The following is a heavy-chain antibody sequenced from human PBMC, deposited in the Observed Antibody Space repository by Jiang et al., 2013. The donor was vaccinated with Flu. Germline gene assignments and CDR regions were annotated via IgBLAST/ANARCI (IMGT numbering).Heavy chain of an antibody. CDR1: GYSFDTYW. CDR3: ARHNPHLYNYASSGVDAFDI. Sequence: GAEVKKPGESLKISCEGSGYSFDTYWIAWVRQLPGKGLECMGIIYPDDSDIRYSPSFRGQVTISADVSISTAYLQWSSLKASDTAIYYCARHNPHLYNYASSGVDAFDIWGHGTVVTVSS. CDR2: IYPDDSDI. V-gene: IGHV5-51*01. J-gene: IGHJ3*02. D-gene: IGHD3-22*01.